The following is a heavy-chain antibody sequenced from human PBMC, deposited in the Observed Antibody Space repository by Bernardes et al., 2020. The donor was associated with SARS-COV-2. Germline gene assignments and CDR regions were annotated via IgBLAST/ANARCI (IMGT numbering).Heavy chain of an antibody. CDR2: ITGSGSYT. D-gene: IGHD3-3*01. CDR3: AKGRNNDFWSGYFGGDR. Sequence: GGSLRLSCAASGFTFGTYAVSWVRQAPGKGLEWVSAITGSGSYTYYADSVKGRFTVSRDNSKNTLYLQMNSLRAEDTAVYYCAKGRNNDFWSGYFGGDRWGQGTLVSVSS. J-gene: IGHJ5*02. CDR1: GFTFGTYA. V-gene: IGHV3-23*01.